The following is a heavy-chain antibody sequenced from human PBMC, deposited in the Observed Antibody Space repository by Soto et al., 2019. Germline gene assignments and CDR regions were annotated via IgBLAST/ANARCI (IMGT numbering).Heavy chain of an antibody. CDR1: GGSISSYY. D-gene: IGHD6-19*01. J-gene: IGHJ4*02. Sequence: SETLSLTCTVSGGSISSYYWSWIRQPPGKGLEWIGYIYYSGSTNYNPSLKSRVTISVDTSKNQFSLKLSSVTAADTAVYYCARSVALDYWGQGTLVTVSS. CDR3: ARSVALDY. V-gene: IGHV4-59*08. CDR2: IYYSGST.